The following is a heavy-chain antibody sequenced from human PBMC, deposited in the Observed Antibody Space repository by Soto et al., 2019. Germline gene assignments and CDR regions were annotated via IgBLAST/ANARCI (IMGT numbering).Heavy chain of an antibody. CDR3: ARVLSLGWYSSSSNWFDP. V-gene: IGHV4-59*01. CDR1: GGSISSYY. CDR2: IYYSGRT. Sequence: PSETLSLTCTVSGGSISSYYWSWIRQPPGKGLEWIGDIYYSGRTNYNPSLKIRVTISVDTSKNQFSLKLRSVTAADTAVYYCARVLSLGWYSSSSNWFDPWGQGTLVTVSS. J-gene: IGHJ5*02. D-gene: IGHD6-6*01.